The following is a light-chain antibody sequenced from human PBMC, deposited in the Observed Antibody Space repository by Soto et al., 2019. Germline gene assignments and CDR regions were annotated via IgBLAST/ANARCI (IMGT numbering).Light chain of an antibody. Sequence: DTQMTQSPSSLPASIGDRVTITCRASPSIGVWLAWYQHKAGKAPKLLIYKASKLESGVPSRFSGSGSGTEFTLTISSLQPEDFATYYCQHFNTSSPGYTFGQGTKLESK. J-gene: IGKJ2*01. V-gene: IGKV1-5*03. CDR2: KAS. CDR3: QHFNTSSPGYT. CDR1: PSIGVW.